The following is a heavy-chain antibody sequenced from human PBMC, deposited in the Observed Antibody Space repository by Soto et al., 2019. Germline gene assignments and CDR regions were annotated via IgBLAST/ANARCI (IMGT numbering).Heavy chain of an antibody. J-gene: IGHJ6*02. V-gene: IGHV2-5*01. Sequence: VSGPTLVNPTQTLTLTCTFSGFSLSTSGVGVGWIRQPPGKALEWLALIYWNDDKRYSPSLKSRLTITKDTSKNQVVLTMTNMDPVDTATYYCAINYDFWSGSDYYYGMDVWGQGTTVTVSS. D-gene: IGHD3-3*01. CDR3: AINYDFWSGSDYYYGMDV. CDR2: IYWNDDK. CDR1: GFSLSTSGVG.